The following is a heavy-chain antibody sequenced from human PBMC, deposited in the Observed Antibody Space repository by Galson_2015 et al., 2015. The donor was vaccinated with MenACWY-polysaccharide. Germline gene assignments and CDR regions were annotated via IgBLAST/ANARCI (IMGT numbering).Heavy chain of an antibody. Sequence: LRLSCAASGFTFRTFPLNWVRQTPGKGLEWVAGISGSGNSAFYADSVRGRFTISRDNSRNTLYLQMNSLRADDTALYYCAKSGGDGVTVFATVPTAPESWGQGTLVTVSS. CDR1: GFTFRTFP. CDR2: ISGSGNSA. D-gene: IGHD2-21*01. V-gene: IGHV3-23*01. CDR3: AKSGGDGVTVFATVPTAPES. J-gene: IGHJ4*02.